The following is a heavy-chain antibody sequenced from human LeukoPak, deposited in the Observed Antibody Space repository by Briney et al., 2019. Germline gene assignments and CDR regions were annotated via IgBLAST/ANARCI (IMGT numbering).Heavy chain of an antibody. CDR1: GGSVGSGSYY. CDR3: AAMAVNWFDP. CDR2: ILYSDIA. V-gene: IGHV4-61*01. D-gene: IGHD5-18*01. Sequence: SETLSLTCTVSGGSVGSGSYYWSWIRQSPGKGLEWIGYILYSDIANYNPSLKSRVTMSVDTSKNQFSLRLTSVTAADTAVYYCAAMAVNWFDPWGQGTLVIVSS. J-gene: IGHJ5*02.